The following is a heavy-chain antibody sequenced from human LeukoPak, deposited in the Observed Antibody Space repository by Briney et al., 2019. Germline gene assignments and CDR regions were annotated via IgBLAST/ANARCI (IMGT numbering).Heavy chain of an antibody. V-gene: IGHV3-30*19. CDR3: AKDVRTTIAVAGTFDD. Sequence: AGGSLRLSCAASGFTFSTYGMHWVRQAPGKGLEWVAVISYDGSNTYYADSVKGRFTISRDKSKNTLYLQMSSLRAEDTAVYYCAKDVRTTIAVAGTFDDWGQGTLVTVSS. CDR2: ISYDGSNT. CDR1: GFTFSTYG. J-gene: IGHJ4*02. D-gene: IGHD6-19*01.